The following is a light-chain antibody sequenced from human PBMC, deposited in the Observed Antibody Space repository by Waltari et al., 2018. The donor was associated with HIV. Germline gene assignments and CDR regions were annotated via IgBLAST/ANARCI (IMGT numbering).Light chain of an antibody. CDR1: SGSIASNY. J-gene: IGLJ3*02. CDR2: DDN. Sequence: NFMLTQPHSVSESPGQTVTISCTRSSGSIASNYVQWYQQRPGSAPTTVIYDDNQRSSGVPDRFSGSIDSSSNSASLTISGLKTEDEADYYCQSYDSSYWVFGGGTKLAVL. CDR3: QSYDSSYWV. V-gene: IGLV6-57*03.